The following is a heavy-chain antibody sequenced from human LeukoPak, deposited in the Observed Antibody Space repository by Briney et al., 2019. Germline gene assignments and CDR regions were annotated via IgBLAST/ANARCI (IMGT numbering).Heavy chain of an antibody. CDR1: GFTFSSYA. V-gene: IGHV3-30-3*01. CDR3: ARDPPPIYGGLDY. CDR2: ISYDGSNK. Sequence: QTGGSLRLSCAASGFTFSSYAMHWVRQAPGKGLEWVAVISYDGSNKYYADSVKGRFTISRDNSKNTLYLQMNSLRAEDTAVYYCARDPPPIYGGLDYWGQGTLVTVSS. D-gene: IGHD4-23*01. J-gene: IGHJ4*02.